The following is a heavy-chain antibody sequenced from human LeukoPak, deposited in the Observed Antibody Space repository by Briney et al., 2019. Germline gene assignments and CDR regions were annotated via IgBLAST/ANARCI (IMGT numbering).Heavy chain of an antibody. D-gene: IGHD3-10*01. V-gene: IGHV3-20*04. CDR3: ARDEDFTMVRGVIMCDY. CDR2: VNWHGGTT. Sequence: GGSLRLSCAGTGFTFEEYAMSWVRQRPGKGLEWVSGVNWHGGTTGQADFVKGRFTISRDNPKKSVYLQMNSLRAEDTAVYYCARDEDFTMVRGVIMCDYWGQGTLVTVSS. CDR1: GFTFEEYA. J-gene: IGHJ4*02.